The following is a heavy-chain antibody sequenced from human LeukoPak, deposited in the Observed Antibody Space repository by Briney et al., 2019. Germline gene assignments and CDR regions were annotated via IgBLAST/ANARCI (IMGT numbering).Heavy chain of an antibody. CDR2: ISSSSSYI. V-gene: IGHV3-21*01. Sequence: GGSLRLSCAASGFTFSSYSMNWVRQAPGKGLEWVSSISSSSSYIYYADSVKGRFTISRDNAKNSLYLQMNSLRAEDTAVYYCTADGCRDGSCYSGDYWGQGTLVTVSS. CDR3: TADGCRDGSCYSGDY. D-gene: IGHD2-15*01. J-gene: IGHJ4*02. CDR1: GFTFSSYS.